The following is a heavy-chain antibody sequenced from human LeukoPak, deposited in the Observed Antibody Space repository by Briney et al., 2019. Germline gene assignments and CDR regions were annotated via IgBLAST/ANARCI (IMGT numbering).Heavy chain of an antibody. CDR3: ARDPYDSSGPGP. J-gene: IGHJ5*02. CDR1: GGSISSGGYY. D-gene: IGHD3-22*01. CDR2: IYYSGST. V-gene: IGHV4-31*03. Sequence: TLSLTCTVSGGSISSGGYYWSWIRQHPGKGLEWIGYIYYSGSTYYNPSLKSRVTISVDTSKNQFSLKLSSVTAADTAVYYCARDPYDSSGPGPWGQGTLVTVSS.